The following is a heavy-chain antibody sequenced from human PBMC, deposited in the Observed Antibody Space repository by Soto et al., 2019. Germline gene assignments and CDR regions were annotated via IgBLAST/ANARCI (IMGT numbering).Heavy chain of an antibody. CDR1: GGSISSSDYH. D-gene: IGHD5-12*01. CDR2: IYGGTYGGTY. J-gene: IGHJ4*01. Sequence: PSETLSLTCTVSGGSISSSDYHWNWIRQHPGKGPEWIACIYGGTYGGTYYYNPSLKSRVTISADTSKNQFSLRLSSVTAADRAVYYCAKDPRDGYGHFDYCAHGTLVTVSS. V-gene: IGHV4-31*03. CDR3: AKDPRDGYGHFDY.